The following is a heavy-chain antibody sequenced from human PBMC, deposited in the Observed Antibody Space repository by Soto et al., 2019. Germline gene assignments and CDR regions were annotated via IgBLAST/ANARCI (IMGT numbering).Heavy chain of an antibody. CDR1: GGTLSGYY. D-gene: IGHD2-2*02. V-gene: IGHV4-34*01. CDR3: ARGWIVLIPAAIDYGMDV. CDR2: VNHRGST. J-gene: IGHJ6*02. Sequence: ETLSLTCAVYGGTLSGYYWSWIRQPPGKGLEWIGEVNHRGSTNYNPSLKSRVTISVDTSKNQFSLKLSSVTAADTAVYYCARGWIVLIPAAIDYGMDVWGQGTTVTVSS.